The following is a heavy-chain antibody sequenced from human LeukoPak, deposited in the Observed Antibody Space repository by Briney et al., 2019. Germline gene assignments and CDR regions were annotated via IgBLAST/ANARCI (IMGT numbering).Heavy chain of an antibody. V-gene: IGHV3-30*02. D-gene: IGHD2-21*02. Sequence: GGSLRLSCAASGFTFSSYGMHWVRQAPGKGLEWVAFIRYDGSNKYYADSVKGRFTISRDNSKNTLYLQMNSLRAEDTAVYYCAKDYCGGDCYSWFDYWGQGTLVTVSS. CDR1: GFTFSSYG. J-gene: IGHJ4*02. CDR3: AKDYCGGDCYSWFDY. CDR2: IRYDGSNK.